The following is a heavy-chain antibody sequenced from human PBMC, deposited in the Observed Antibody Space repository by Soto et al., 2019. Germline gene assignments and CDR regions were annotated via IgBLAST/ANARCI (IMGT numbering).Heavy chain of an antibody. CDR1: GYTFTSYG. CDR3: ARDPSYYGMDV. V-gene: IGHV1-3*01. J-gene: IGHJ6*02. CDR2: INAGNGNT. Sequence: ASVKVSCKASGYTFTSYGIIWVRQAPGQGLEWMGWINAGNGNTKYSQKFQGRVTITRDTSASTAYMELSSLRSEDTAVYYCARDPSYYGMDVWGQGTTVTVSS.